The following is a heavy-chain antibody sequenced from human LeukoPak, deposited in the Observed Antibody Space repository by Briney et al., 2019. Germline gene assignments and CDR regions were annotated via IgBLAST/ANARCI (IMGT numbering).Heavy chain of an antibody. V-gene: IGHV1-46*03. CDR1: GYTFTSYY. J-gene: IGHJ5*02. CDR3: AQTGCSSTSCYNPNWFDP. Sequence: ASVKVSCKASGYTFTSYYMHWVRQAPGQGLEWMGIINPSGGNTSYAQKFQGRVTMTRDTSTSTVYMELSSLRSEDTAVYYCAQTGCSSTSCYNPNWFDPWGQGTLVTVSS. CDR2: INPSGGNT. D-gene: IGHD2-2*02.